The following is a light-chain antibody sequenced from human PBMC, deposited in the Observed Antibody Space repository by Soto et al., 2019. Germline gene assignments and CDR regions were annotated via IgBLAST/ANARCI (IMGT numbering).Light chain of an antibody. V-gene: IGLV1-44*01. CDR2: SDN. Sequence: QSVLTLPPSASGTPGQRVTISCSGSSSNIGTNTVIWYQQLPGAAPKLLIYSDNQRPSEVPDRFSGSKSGTSASLAISGLQSEDEADYYCAAWDVSLVVFGGGTKLTVL. CDR1: SSNIGTNT. J-gene: IGLJ2*01. CDR3: AAWDVSLVV.